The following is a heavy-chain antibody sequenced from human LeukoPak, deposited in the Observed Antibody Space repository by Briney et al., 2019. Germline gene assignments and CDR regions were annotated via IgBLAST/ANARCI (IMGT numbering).Heavy chain of an antibody. V-gene: IGHV3-33*08. J-gene: IGHJ4*02. CDR2: IWYDGSNK. D-gene: IGHD4-17*01. CDR1: GFTFSSYG. Sequence: GGSLRLSCAASGFTFSSYGMPWVRQAPGKGLEWVAVIWYDGSNKYYADSVKGRFTISRDNSKNTLYLQMNSLRAEDTAVYYCARDVDYGDSIAFDYWGQGTLVTVSS. CDR3: ARDVDYGDSIAFDY.